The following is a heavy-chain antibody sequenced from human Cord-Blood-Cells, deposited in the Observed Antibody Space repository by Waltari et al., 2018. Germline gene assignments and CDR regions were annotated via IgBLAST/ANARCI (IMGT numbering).Heavy chain of an antibody. CDR1: GFRVSSNY. CDR3: ARDPDY. CDR2: IYSGGST. V-gene: IGHV3-53*02. J-gene: IGHJ4*02. Sequence: EVQLVETGGGLIQPGESLSLSCADSGFRVSSNYMSWVRQAPGKGLEWVSVIYSGGSTYYADSVKGRFTISRDNSKNTLYLQMNSLRAEDTAVYYCARDPDYWGQGTLVTVSS.